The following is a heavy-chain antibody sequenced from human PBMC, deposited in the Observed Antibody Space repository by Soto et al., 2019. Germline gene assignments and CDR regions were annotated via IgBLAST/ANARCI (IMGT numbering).Heavy chain of an antibody. CDR1: GGSISRGDYY. J-gene: IGHJ6*02. CDR2: IFYSGST. CDR3: ARFFTMVRGVIGFNYYYGMDV. Sequence: SETLSLTCTVSGGSISRGDYYWSWVRQPPGKGLEWIGSIFYSGSTYYNPSLKSRVTISVDTSKNQFSLKLSSVTAADTAVYYCARFFTMVRGVIGFNYYYGMDVWGQGTTVTVSS. D-gene: IGHD3-10*01. V-gene: IGHV4-39*01.